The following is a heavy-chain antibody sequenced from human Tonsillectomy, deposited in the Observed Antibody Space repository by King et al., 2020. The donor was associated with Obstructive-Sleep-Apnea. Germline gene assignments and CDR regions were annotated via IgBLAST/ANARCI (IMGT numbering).Heavy chain of an antibody. J-gene: IGHJ4*02. CDR2: IYYTGST. CDR1: GGSISSGDYY. D-gene: IGHD6-13*01. CDR3: ARSMYSSSLDY. V-gene: IGHV4-30-4*01. Sequence: MQLQESGPGLVKPSQTLSLTCTVSGGSISSGDYYWNWIRQPPGKGLQWIGYIYYTGSTYYNPSLKSRVTISLDTSKNQFSLKLRSVTAADTAVYYCARSMYSSSLDYWGQGTLVTVSS.